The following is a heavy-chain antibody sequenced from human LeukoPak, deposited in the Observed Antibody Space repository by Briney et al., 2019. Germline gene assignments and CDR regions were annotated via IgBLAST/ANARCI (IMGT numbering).Heavy chain of an antibody. V-gene: IGHV4-4*07. D-gene: IGHD4-23*01. CDR3: ARGGKATVVTM. Sequence: SETLSLTCTVSGGSINSYYWSWVRQPAGKGLEWIGRVYSSGNTNYNPSLKSRVSMSVGMSKNQFSLKLTSVTAADTAVYYCARGGKATVVTMWGQGILVTVSS. J-gene: IGHJ4*02. CDR2: VYSSGNT. CDR1: GGSINSYY.